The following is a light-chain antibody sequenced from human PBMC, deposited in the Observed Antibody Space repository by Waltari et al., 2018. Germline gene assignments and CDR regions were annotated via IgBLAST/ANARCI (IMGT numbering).Light chain of an antibody. J-gene: IGKJ1*01. CDR1: QSVSSY. Sequence: EIVMTQSQATLSVSPGERATLSCRASQSVSSYVVWYQQKPGQAPRLLIYDASTRATGIPARFSGSGSGTEFTLTISSLQSEDFAVYYCQHYNNFPHAFGQGTKVEIK. CDR3: QHYNNFPHA. V-gene: IGKV3-15*01. CDR2: DAS.